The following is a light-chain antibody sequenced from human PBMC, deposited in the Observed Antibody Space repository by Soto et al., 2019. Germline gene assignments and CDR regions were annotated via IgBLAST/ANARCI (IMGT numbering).Light chain of an antibody. V-gene: IGLV2-8*01. Sequence: QSALTQPPSASGSPGQSVTISCTGTSSDVGGYNYVSWYQQHPGKAPKLIIYEVSKRPSGVPDRFSGSKSGNTASLTVSGLQAEDEAEFYCSSYAGSNNLLFGGGTKVTDL. CDR3: SSYAGSNNLL. J-gene: IGLJ2*01. CDR2: EVS. CDR1: SSDVGGYNY.